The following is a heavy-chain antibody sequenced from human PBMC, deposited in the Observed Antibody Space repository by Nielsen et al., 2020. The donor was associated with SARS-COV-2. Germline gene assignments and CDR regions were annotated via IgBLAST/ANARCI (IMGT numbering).Heavy chain of an antibody. CDR2: INPSGNNT. V-gene: IGHV1-46*01. D-gene: IGHD5-18*01. J-gene: IGHJ3*02. Sequence: ASVKVSCKASGGTFSSYAISWVRQAPGQGLEWMAIINPSGNNTHSAQKFQGRVTVTRDTSTSTVYMELSSLRSEDSAVYYCARANWRGGGYSYGYSAFDIWGQGTMVTVSS. CDR1: GGTFSSYA. CDR3: ARANWRGGGYSYGYSAFDI.